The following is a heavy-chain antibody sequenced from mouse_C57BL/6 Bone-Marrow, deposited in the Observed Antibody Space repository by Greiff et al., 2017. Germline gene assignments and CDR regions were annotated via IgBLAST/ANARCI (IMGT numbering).Heavy chain of an antibody. CDR3: ARPANWDAMDY. CDR2: IWSGGST. V-gene: IGHV2-2*01. D-gene: IGHD4-1*01. CDR1: GFSLTSYG. Sequence: VQLVESGPGLVQPSQSLSITCTVSGFSLTSYGVHWVRQSPGKGLEWLGVIWSGGSTDYNAAFISRLSISKDNSKSQVFFKMNSLQADDTAIYYCARPANWDAMDYWGQGTSVTVSS. J-gene: IGHJ4*01.